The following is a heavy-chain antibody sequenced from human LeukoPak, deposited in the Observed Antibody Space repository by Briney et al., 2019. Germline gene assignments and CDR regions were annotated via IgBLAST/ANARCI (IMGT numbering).Heavy chain of an antibody. J-gene: IGHJ4*02. V-gene: IGHV4-61*02. CDR3: AREYYDSSGYSRGFDY. Sequence: SETLSLTCTVSAGSISSGSYYWSWIRQPAGKGLERIGRIYTSGSTNYNPSLKSRVTISVDTSKNQFSLKLSSVIAADTAVYYCAREYYDSSGYSRGFDYWGQGTLVTVSS. CDR2: IYTSGST. CDR1: AGSISSGSYY. D-gene: IGHD3-22*01.